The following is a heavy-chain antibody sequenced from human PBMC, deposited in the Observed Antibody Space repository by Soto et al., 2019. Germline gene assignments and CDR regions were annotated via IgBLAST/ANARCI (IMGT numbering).Heavy chain of an antibody. D-gene: IGHD2-15*01. V-gene: IGHV3-33*03. CDR1: GVLFNEYG. J-gene: IGHJ4*02. CDR3: ARWGCSGTNCNLNQRSYDL. CDR2: IWYDGSNK. Sequence: GGSLRLSCAASGVLFNEYGMHWVRQAPGKGLEWVAVIWYDGSNKYYADSVKGRFTISRDNSKNTMSLQMNNLRAEDTAVYYCARWGCSGTNCNLNQRSYDLWGQGTLVTVSS.